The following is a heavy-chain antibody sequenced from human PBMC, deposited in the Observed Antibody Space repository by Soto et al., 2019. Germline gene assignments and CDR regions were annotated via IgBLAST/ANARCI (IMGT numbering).Heavy chain of an antibody. Sequence: ETLSLTCAIYGASFSPYHWSWIRQSPGKGLEWIGEVNLSGNTYYNPSFKTRVTMSVDASKNQFSLKMGSLTAADTAIYYCARSPTFYNYVWGDSTYWGQGALVTVSS. CDR2: VNLSGNT. J-gene: IGHJ4*02. CDR1: GASFSPYH. CDR3: ARSPTFYNYVWGDSTY. V-gene: IGHV4-34*01. D-gene: IGHD3-16*01.